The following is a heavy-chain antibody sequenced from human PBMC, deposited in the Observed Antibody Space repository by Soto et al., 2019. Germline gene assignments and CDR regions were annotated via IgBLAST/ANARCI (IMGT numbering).Heavy chain of an antibody. V-gene: IGHV3-23*01. CDR3: AKEYRTTVTTRKADWFDP. CDR2: ISGSGDST. D-gene: IGHD4-17*01. J-gene: IGHJ5*02. Sequence: GGSLRLACAASGFTFSTYAMSWVRQAPGQGLEWVSGISGSGDSTYYADSVKGRFTISRDNSKNTLYLQMNSLRAEDTAVYYCAKEYRTTVTTRKADWFDPWGQGTLVTVLL. CDR1: GFTFSTYA.